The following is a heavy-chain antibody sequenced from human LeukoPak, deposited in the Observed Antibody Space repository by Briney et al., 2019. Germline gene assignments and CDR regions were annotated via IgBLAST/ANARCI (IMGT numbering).Heavy chain of an antibody. J-gene: IGHJ4*02. CDR3: ARRGRNSSGWQDYL. CDR1: GCSISSYY. D-gene: IGHD6-25*01. Sequence: SETLSLTCTVSGCSISSYYWRWIRRPPGKGLEWHANIYHTGSTNYNPSLSSRVTISIDTAKNQFSLKLTSVTAADTAVYYCARRGRNSSGWQDYLWGQGTLVTVSS. CDR2: IYHTGST. V-gene: IGHV4-59*01.